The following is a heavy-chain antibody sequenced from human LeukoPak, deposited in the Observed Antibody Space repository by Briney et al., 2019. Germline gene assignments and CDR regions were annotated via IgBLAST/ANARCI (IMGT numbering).Heavy chain of an antibody. J-gene: IGHJ5*02. V-gene: IGHV1-69*05. CDR1: GGTFSSYA. CDR2: IIPIFGTA. Sequence: SVKVSCKASGGTFSSYAISWVRQAPGQGLEWMGGIIPIFGTANYAQKFQGRVTITTDESTSTAYMELSSLRSEDTAVYYCARTVILGYCSSTSCYRWFDPWGQGTLVTVSS. CDR3: ARTVILGYCSSTSCYRWFDP. D-gene: IGHD2-2*02.